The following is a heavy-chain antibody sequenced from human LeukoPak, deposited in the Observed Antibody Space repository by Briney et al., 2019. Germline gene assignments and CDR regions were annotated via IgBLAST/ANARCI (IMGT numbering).Heavy chain of an antibody. Sequence: PGRSLRLSCAASGFTFSSYGMHWVRQAPGKGLEWVAVIWYDGSNKYYADSVKGRFTISRDNSKNTLYLQMNSLRAEDTAVYYCAKVSGYCSITSCHHSFDYWGQGTLVTVSS. V-gene: IGHV3-33*06. CDR1: GFTFSSYG. J-gene: IGHJ4*02. CDR2: IWYDGSNK. D-gene: IGHD2-2*01. CDR3: AKVSGYCSITSCHHSFDY.